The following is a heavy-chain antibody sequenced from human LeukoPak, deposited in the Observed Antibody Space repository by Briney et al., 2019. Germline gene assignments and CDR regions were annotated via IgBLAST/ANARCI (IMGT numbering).Heavy chain of an antibody. CDR3: ARAVENSGWYYFDY. D-gene: IGHD6-19*01. Sequence: SETLSLTCTVSGGSISSYYWSWIRQPPGKGLEWIGYIYYSGSTNYNPSLKSRVTISVDTSKNQFSLKLSSVTAADTAVYYCARAVENSGWYYFDYWGQGTLVTVSS. J-gene: IGHJ4*02. CDR2: IYYSGST. CDR1: GGSISSYY. V-gene: IGHV4-59*01.